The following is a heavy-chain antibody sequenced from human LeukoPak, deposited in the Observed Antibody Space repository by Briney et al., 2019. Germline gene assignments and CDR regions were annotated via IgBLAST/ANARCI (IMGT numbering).Heavy chain of an antibody. CDR2: IYYSGST. D-gene: IGHD5-18*01. V-gene: IGHV4-59*01. CDR1: GGSFSGYY. Sequence: KSSETLSLTCAVYGGSFSGYYWSWIRQPPGKGLEWIGYIYYSGSTNYNPSLKSRVTISVDTSKNQFSLKLSSVTAADTAVYYCARVGDTAILSGGWGTSYYFDYWGQGTLVTVSS. J-gene: IGHJ4*02. CDR3: ARVGDTAILSGGWGTSYYFDY.